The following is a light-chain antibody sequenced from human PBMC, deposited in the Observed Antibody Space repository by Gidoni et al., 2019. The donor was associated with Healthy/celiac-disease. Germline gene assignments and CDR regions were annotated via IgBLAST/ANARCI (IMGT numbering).Light chain of an antibody. CDR1: SLRSYY. J-gene: IGLJ2*01. CDR2: GKN. Sequence: SSELTQDPAVSVALGQTVRITCQGDSLRSYYANWYQQKPGPAPVLVIYGKNNRPSGIPDRFSGSSSGNTASLTITGAQAEDEADYYCNSRDSSGNHVVFGGGTKLTVL. V-gene: IGLV3-19*01. CDR3: NSRDSSGNHVV.